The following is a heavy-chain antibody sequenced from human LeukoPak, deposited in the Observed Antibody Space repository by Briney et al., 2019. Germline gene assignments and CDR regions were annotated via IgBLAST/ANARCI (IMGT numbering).Heavy chain of an antibody. CDR2: IYTSGST. D-gene: IGHD5-18*01. V-gene: IGHV4-61*02. CDR1: GGSISSGSYY. Sequence: SETLSLTCTVSGGSISSGSYYWSWIRQPAGKGLEWIERIYTSGSTNYNPSLKSRVTISVDTSKNQFSLKLSSVTAADTAVYYCARYGYSYRISTKYYMDVWGKGTTVTVSS. J-gene: IGHJ6*03. CDR3: ARYGYSYRISTKYYMDV.